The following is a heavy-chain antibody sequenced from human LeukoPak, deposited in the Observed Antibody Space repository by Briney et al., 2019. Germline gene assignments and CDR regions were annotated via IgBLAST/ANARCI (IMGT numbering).Heavy chain of an antibody. J-gene: IGHJ4*02. Sequence: SETLSLTCTVSGDSISNYYWSWVRQPAGKGLEWIGRIYASGSSNYNPSLKSRITMSVDTSKNQFSLKLSSVTAADTAVYYCARVVVVHDFDYWGQGTLVTVSS. D-gene: IGHD3-22*01. CDR2: IYASGSS. CDR1: GDSISNYY. V-gene: IGHV4-4*07. CDR3: ARVVVVHDFDY.